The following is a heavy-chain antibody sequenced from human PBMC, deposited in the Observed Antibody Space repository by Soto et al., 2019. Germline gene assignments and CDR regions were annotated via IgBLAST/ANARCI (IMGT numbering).Heavy chain of an antibody. CDR3: ARREIQGPIDY. V-gene: IGHV4-28*01. CDR2: IYYSGTT. D-gene: IGHD1-26*01. CDR1: GYSISSSNW. J-gene: IGHJ4*02. Sequence: QVQLQESGPGLVKPSDTLSLTCAVSGYSISSSNWWGWIRQPPGKGLEWIGYIYYSGTTYYNPSLKSRVTMSVDTSKNQLSLKLTSVTAVDTSVYYCARREIQGPIDYWGQGTLVTVSS.